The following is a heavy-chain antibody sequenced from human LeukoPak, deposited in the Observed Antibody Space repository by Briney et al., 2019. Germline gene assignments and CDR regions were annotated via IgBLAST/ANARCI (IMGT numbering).Heavy chain of an antibody. CDR2: IYTSGST. D-gene: IGHD3-10*01. Sequence: SQTLSLTCTVSGGSISSGSYYWSWLRQPAGKGLEWIGRIYTSGSTNYNPSLKSRVTISVDTSKNQFSLKLSSVTAADTAVYYCARDRGGEDYWGQGTLVTVSS. CDR1: GGSISSGSYY. V-gene: IGHV4-61*02. J-gene: IGHJ4*02. CDR3: ARDRGGEDY.